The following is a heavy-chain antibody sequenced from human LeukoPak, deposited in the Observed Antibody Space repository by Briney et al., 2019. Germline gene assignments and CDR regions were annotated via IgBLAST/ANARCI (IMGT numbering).Heavy chain of an antibody. CDR1: GFTFSRYA. CDR3: AKDSTSLYSSSPLFDY. Sequence: GGSLRLSCEASGFTFSRYAMNWVRQAPGKGLEWVSGISGSSGDTLYADSVKGRFTISRDNSKNTLYLQMSSLRAEDTALYYCAKDSTSLYSSSPLFDYWGQGTLVTVSS. D-gene: IGHD6-6*01. V-gene: IGHV3-23*01. J-gene: IGHJ4*02. CDR2: ISGSSGDT.